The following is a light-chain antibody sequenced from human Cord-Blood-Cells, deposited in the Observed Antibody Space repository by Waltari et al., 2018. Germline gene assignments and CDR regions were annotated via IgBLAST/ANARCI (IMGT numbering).Light chain of an antibody. CDR1: SSNSGAGYD. V-gene: IGLV1-40*01. Sequence: QSVLTQPPSVSGAPGQGVTISCTGSSSNSGAGYDVNWYQQLPGTAPKLLIYGNSNRPSGVPDRFSGSKSGTSASLAITGLQAEDEADYYCQSYDSSLSGYVFGTGTKVTVL. CDR3: QSYDSSLSGYV. CDR2: GNS. J-gene: IGLJ1*01.